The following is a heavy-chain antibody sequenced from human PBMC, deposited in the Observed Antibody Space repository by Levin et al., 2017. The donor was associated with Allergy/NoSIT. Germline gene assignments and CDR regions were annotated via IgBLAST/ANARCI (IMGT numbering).Heavy chain of an antibody. Sequence: NTGGSLRLSCAASGFTFRDYYMTWIRQAPGKGLEWVSYISSSGSIIYYADPVRGRFTISRDNAKNSLYLQMNSLRAEDTAVYYCARAPSHDYEDFYYGLDVWGPGTTVTVSS. V-gene: IGHV3-11*01. D-gene: IGHD4-17*01. J-gene: IGHJ6*02. CDR1: GFTFRDYY. CDR3: ARAPSHDYEDFYYGLDV. CDR2: ISSSGSII.